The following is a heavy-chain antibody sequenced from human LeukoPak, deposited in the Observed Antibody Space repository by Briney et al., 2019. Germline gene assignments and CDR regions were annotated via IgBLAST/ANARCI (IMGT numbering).Heavy chain of an antibody. CDR1: GYTFTGYY. D-gene: IGHD4-17*01. CDR2: INPNSGGT. V-gene: IGHV1-2*02. J-gene: IGHJ6*02. Sequence: ASVKVSCKPSGYTFTGYYMHWVRQAPGQGLEWMGWINPNSGGTNYALKFQGRVTMTRDTSISTAYMELSRLRSDDTAVYYCARDLTTVRYYYYYGMDVWGQGTTVTVSS. CDR3: ARDLTTVRYYYYYGMDV.